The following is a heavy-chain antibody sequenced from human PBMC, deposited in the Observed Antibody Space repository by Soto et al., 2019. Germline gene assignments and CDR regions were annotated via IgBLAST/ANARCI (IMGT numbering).Heavy chain of an antibody. J-gene: IGHJ4*02. V-gene: IGHV3-64D*06. D-gene: IGHD6-13*01. Sequence: PGGSLRLSCSVSGFTFSSYAMHWVRQAPGKGLEYVSSISSNGGSTYYADSVKGRFTTSRDNSKNTLNLQMSSLTTEDTAVYYCVKDRWVDYWGQGTLVTVSS. CDR3: VKDRWVDY. CDR1: GFTFSSYA. CDR2: ISSNGGST.